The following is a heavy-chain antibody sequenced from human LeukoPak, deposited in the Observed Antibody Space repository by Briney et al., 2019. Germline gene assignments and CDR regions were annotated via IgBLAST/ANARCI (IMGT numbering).Heavy chain of an antibody. CDR1: GFTFSNYW. CDR3: ARDQGPLAYCGGDCYRLYYYYYMDV. J-gene: IGHJ6*03. V-gene: IGHV3-7*01. Sequence: SGGSLRLSCAASGFTFSNYWMSWVRRAPGKGLEWVANIKQDGSETYYVDSVRGRFTISRDNAKNSLYLQMNSLRAEDTAVYYCARDQGPLAYCGGDCYRLYYYYYMDVWGKGTTVTVSS. D-gene: IGHD2-21*02. CDR2: IKQDGSET.